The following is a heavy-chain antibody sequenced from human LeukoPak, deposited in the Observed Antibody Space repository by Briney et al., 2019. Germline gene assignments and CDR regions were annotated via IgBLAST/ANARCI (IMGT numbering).Heavy chain of an antibody. CDR3: ARGTLGYSGYDWAGPFDY. V-gene: IGHV3-21*01. CDR2: ISSSSSYI. J-gene: IGHJ4*02. D-gene: IGHD5-12*01. Sequence: PAGSLRLSCAASGFTFSSYSMNWVRQAPGKGLEWVSSISSSSSYIYYADSVKGRFTISRDNAKNSLYLQMNSLRAEDTAVYYCARGTLGYSGYDWAGPFDYWGQGTLVTVSS. CDR1: GFTFSSYS.